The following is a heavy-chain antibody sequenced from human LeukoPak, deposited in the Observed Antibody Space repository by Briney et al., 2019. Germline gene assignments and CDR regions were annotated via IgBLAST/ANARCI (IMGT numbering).Heavy chain of an antibody. CDR3: AKGGYSGYDWRGDY. Sequence: GGSLRLSCAASGFTFSSYAMSWVRQAPGKGLEWVSAISGSGGSTYYADSVNGRFTISRDNSKNTLYLQMNSLRAEDTAVYYCAKGGYSGYDWRGDYWGQGTLVTVSS. V-gene: IGHV3-23*01. J-gene: IGHJ4*02. CDR2: ISGSGGST. D-gene: IGHD5-12*01. CDR1: GFTFSSYA.